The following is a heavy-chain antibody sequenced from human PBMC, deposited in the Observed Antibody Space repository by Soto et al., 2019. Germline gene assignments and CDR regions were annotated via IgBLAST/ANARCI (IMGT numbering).Heavy chain of an antibody. CDR3: ARDLGAFNYGSAYFDY. J-gene: IGHJ4*02. V-gene: IGHV3-30-3*01. Sequence: PGGSLRLSCASSGFNFSFYAMHWVRQTPGKGLEWVAVISFDGNNIYYADSVRGRFTISRDSSKNMLYLQMNSLRAEDTAVYYCARDLGAFNYGSAYFDYWGQGTPVTVS. CDR1: GFNFSFYA. D-gene: IGHD3-10*01. CDR2: ISFDGNNI.